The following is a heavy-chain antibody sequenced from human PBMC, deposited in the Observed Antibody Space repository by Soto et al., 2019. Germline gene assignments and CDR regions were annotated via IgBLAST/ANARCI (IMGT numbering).Heavy chain of an antibody. D-gene: IGHD2-8*01. CDR1: EYNFATYW. Sequence: EVQLVQSGAEVKKPGESLKISCKGSEYNFATYWIGWVRQMPGKGLEWMGIVYPADSDVRYSPSFQGQVTISGDKSISTAYLQWSSLKASDTAMYYCARHGRDTETERGFDIWGQGTMVTVSS. V-gene: IGHV5-51*03. J-gene: IGHJ3*02. CDR3: ARHGRDTETERGFDI. CDR2: VYPADSDV.